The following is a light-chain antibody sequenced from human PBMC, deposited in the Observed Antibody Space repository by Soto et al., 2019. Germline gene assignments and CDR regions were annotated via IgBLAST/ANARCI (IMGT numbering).Light chain of an antibody. CDR3: QHRYNWPPA. CDR1: QSVSNY. V-gene: IGKV3-11*01. J-gene: IGKJ5*01. CDR2: DAS. Sequence: EIVLTQSPATLSLSPGERATLSCRASQSVSNYLGWYQQRPGQAPSLLIYDASERATGIPARFSGSGSGTDFTLTINSLEPEDFAVYYCQHRYNWPPAFGQGTRLEIK.